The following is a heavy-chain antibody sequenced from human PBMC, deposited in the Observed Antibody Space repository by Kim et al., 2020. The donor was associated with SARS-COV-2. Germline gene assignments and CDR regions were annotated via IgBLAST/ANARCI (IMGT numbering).Heavy chain of an antibody. J-gene: IGHJ4*02. D-gene: IGHD3-22*01. Sequence: VKGRFTISRDNAKNSLYLQMKSLRAEDTAVYYCARGVNYYGSSGYSDFDYWGQGTMVTVSS. V-gene: IGHV3-11*01. CDR3: ARGVNYYGSSGYSDFDY.